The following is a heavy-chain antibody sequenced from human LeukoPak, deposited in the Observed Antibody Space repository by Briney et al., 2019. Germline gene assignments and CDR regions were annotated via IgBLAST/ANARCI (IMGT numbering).Heavy chain of an antibody. CDR2: IYYSGST. CDR3: ASRNDILTGYVFDF. J-gene: IGHJ4*02. V-gene: IGHV4-39*01. CDR1: GGSVSSSIYY. D-gene: IGHD3-9*01. Sequence: SETLSLTCTVSGGSVSSSIYYWGWIRQPPAKGLEWIGSIYYSGSTSYNPSLKSRVTISVDTSKNQFSLKLTSVTAADTAVYYCASRNDILTGYVFDFWGQGTLVTVSS.